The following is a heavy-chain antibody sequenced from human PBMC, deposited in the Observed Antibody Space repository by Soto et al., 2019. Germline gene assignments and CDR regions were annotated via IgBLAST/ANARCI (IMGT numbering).Heavy chain of an antibody. CDR2: IYSGGST. CDR3: AAYSHKGY. CDR1: GFTVSNNY. J-gene: IGHJ4*02. V-gene: IGHV3-66*01. D-gene: IGHD3-16*01. Sequence: EEQLVESGGDLVQPGGSLRLSCAASGFTVSNNYMSWVRQAPGKGLEWVSLIYSGGSTYYADSVKGRFTISRDSSKNTLYLQMTSLRAEDTARYYCAAYSHKGYWGQGTLVTVSS.